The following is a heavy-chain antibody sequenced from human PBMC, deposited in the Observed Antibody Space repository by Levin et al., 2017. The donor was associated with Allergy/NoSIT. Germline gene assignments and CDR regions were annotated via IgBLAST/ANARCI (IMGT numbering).Heavy chain of an antibody. D-gene: IGHD2-2*01. V-gene: IGHV3-21*01. Sequence: GGSLRLSCAASGFTFSSYSMNWVRQAPGKGLEWVSSISSSSSYIYYADSVKGRFTISRDNAKNSLYLQMNSLRAEDTAVYYCARDRAEGRPEMAICSSTSCYVGNDAFDIWGQGTMVTVSS. J-gene: IGHJ3*02. CDR3: ARDRAEGRPEMAICSSTSCYVGNDAFDI. CDR1: GFTFSSYS. CDR2: ISSSSSYI.